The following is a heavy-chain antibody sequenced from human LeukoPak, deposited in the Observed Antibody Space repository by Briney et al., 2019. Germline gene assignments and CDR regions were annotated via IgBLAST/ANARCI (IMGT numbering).Heavy chain of an antibody. CDR3: ARVGTYCSSTSCYGEVFDY. CDR2: INPNSGGT. CDR1: GYTFTGYY. J-gene: IGHJ4*02. Sequence: ASVKVSCKASGYTFTGYYMHWVRQAPGQGLEWMGWINPNSGGTNYAQKFQGRVTMTRDTSISTAYMELSRLRSDDTAVYYCARVGTYCSSTSCYGEVFDYWGQGTLATVSS. D-gene: IGHD2-2*01. V-gene: IGHV1-2*02.